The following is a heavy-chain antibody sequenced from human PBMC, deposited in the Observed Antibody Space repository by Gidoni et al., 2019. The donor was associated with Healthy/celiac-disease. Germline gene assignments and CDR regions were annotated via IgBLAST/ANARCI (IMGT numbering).Heavy chain of an antibody. Sequence: QVQLVESGGGVVQPGRSLRLSCAASGFTSSRSGRHWVRQAPGKGLEWVAVIWYDGSNKYYADSVKGRFTISRDNSKNTLYLQMNSLRAEDTAVYYCAREGVAAAGTVPDYYYGMDVWGQGTTVTVSS. CDR2: IWYDGSNK. V-gene: IGHV3-33*01. D-gene: IGHD6-13*01. CDR1: GFTSSRSG. J-gene: IGHJ6*02. CDR3: AREGVAAAGTVPDYYYGMDV.